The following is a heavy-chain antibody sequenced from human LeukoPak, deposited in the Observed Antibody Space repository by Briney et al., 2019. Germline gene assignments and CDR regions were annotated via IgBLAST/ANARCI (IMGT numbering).Heavy chain of an antibody. V-gene: IGHV3-30*18. CDR2: ISFDGNDK. J-gene: IGHJ4*02. CDR3: AKGHYFDSTDKYSYADY. CDR1: GFTFSNYG. D-gene: IGHD3-9*01. Sequence: GGSLRLSYAASGFTFSNYGMHWVRPAPGKVLEWVAVISFDGNDKFYGDSVKGRFTISRDNSKDTLDLRMNSLRPEDTAVYYCAKGHYFDSTDKYSYADYWGQGTLVTVSS.